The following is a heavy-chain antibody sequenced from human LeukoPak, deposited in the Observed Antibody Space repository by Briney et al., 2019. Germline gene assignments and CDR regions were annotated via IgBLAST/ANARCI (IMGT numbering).Heavy chain of an antibody. V-gene: IGHV4-31*03. Sequence: SETLSLTCTVSGGSISSGGYYWSWIRQHPGKGPEWIGYIYYSGSTYYNPSLKSRVTIPVDTSKNQFSLKLSSVTAADTAVYYCARTYSGSYGDAFDIWGQGTMVTVSS. CDR2: IYYSGST. D-gene: IGHD1-26*01. CDR3: ARTYSGSYGDAFDI. CDR1: GGSISSGGYY. J-gene: IGHJ3*02.